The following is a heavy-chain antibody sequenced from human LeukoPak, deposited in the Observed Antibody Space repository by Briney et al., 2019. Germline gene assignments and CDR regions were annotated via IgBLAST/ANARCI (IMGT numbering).Heavy chain of an antibody. D-gene: IGHD3-22*01. V-gene: IGHV1-2*06. CDR3: ARDLGGSGGYYLGY. Sequence: ASVKVSCKASGYTFTGYNMHWVRQAPGQGLEWVGRIIPNSGGTNYAQKFQGRVTMTRDTSISTAYMELSRLRSDDTAVYYCARDLGGSGGYYLGYWGQGTLVTVSS. CDR2: IIPNSGGT. J-gene: IGHJ4*02. CDR1: GYTFTGYN.